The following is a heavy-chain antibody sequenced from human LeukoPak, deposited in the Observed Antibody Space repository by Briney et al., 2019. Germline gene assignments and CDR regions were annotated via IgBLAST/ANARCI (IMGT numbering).Heavy chain of an antibody. CDR1: GYTFTGYY. CDR3: ANLDYDSSGYGDY. Sequence: ASVKVSCKASGYTFTGYYMHWVRQAPGQGLEWMGWINPNSGGTNYAQKFQGRVTMTRDTSISTAYMELSRLRSDDTAVYYCANLDYDSSGYGDYWGQGTLVTVSS. D-gene: IGHD3-22*01. J-gene: IGHJ4*02. V-gene: IGHV1-2*02. CDR2: INPNSGGT.